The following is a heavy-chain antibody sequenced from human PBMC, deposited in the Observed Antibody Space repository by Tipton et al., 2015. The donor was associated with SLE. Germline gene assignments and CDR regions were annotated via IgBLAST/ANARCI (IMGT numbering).Heavy chain of an antibody. V-gene: IGHV4-59*11. D-gene: IGHD6-13*01. CDR1: GGSISSHY. Sequence: GLVKPSDTLSLTCTVSGGSISSHYWSWIRQPPGKGLEWIGYMYYSGSTNYNPSLKSRVTMSVDTSKNQFSLSLISVTDADTAIYYCARDSHSSSWYYFDNWGQGTLVTVSS. CDR3: ARDSHSSSWYYFDN. J-gene: IGHJ4*02. CDR2: MYYSGST.